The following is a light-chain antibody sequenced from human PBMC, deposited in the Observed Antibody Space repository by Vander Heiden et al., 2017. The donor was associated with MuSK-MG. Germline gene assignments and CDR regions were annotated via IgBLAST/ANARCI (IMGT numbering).Light chain of an antibody. CDR2: GAS. CDR1: QSVSSSY. Sequence: EIVLTQSPGTLSLSPGERATLSCRASQSVSSSYLAWYQQKPGQAPRLLIYGASSRATGIPDRFSGSGSGTDFTLTISRLEPEDFAVYYCQQDGGSPGTFGQGTKVEIE. J-gene: IGKJ1*01. CDR3: QQDGGSPGT. V-gene: IGKV3-20*01.